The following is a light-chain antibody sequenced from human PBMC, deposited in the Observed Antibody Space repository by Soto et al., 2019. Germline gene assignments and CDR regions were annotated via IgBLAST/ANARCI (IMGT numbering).Light chain of an antibody. CDR3: QSYDSSLSGTWV. Sequence: QSVLTQPPSVSGAPGQSVTISCTGSSSNIGAGYAVHWYQQLPGTAPKLLIYGNSNRPSGVPDRFSGSKSGTSASLAITGLQAEDEADYYCQSYDSSLSGTWVFGGGTKVTV. V-gene: IGLV1-40*01. CDR1: SSNIGAGYA. CDR2: GNS. J-gene: IGLJ3*02.